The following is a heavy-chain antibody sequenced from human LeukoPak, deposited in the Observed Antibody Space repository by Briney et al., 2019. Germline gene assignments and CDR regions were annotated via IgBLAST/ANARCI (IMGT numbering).Heavy chain of an antibody. Sequence: GESLKISCKGSGYSFTSYWIGWVRQMPGKGLEWMGIIYPDDSDTRYSPSFQGQVTISADKSISTAYLQWSSLKASDTAMYYCARHGAYRAGTSAFGIWGQGTMVTVSS. CDR3: ARHGAYRAGTSAFGI. CDR2: IYPDDSDT. J-gene: IGHJ3*02. CDR1: GYSFTSYW. V-gene: IGHV5-51*01. D-gene: IGHD6-19*01.